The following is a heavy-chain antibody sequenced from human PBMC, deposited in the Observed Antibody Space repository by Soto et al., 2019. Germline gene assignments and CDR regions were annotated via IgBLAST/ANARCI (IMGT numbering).Heavy chain of an antibody. CDR2: IGTAGDT. J-gene: IGHJ4*02. V-gene: IGHV3-13*04. CDR1: GFNFSSYD. D-gene: IGHD3-22*01. Sequence: PGGSLNLSCSASGFNFSSYDMHWVRQGPGKGLEWVSAIGTAGDTNYAGSVKGRFTISRENAKNSLYLQMNSLRAGDTAIYFCARAIGPTFFDYWGQGTLVTVS. CDR3: ARAIGPTFFDY.